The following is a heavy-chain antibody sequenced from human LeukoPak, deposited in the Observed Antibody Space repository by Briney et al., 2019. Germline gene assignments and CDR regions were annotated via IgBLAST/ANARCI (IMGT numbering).Heavy chain of an antibody. CDR3: ARTTMVRGTYYMDV. V-gene: IGHV4-39*07. D-gene: IGHD3-10*01. J-gene: IGHJ6*03. CDR1: GGSISRSNYY. Sequence: SETLSLTCTVSGGSISRSNYYWDWIRQPPGKGLEWIGSIYYSGSTYYNPSLKSRVTISVDTSKNQFSLKLSSVTAADTAVYYCARTTMVRGTYYMDVWGKGTTVTISS. CDR2: IYYSGST.